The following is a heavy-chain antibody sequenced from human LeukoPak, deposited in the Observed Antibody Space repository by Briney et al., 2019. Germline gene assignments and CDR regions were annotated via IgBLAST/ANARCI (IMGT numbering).Heavy chain of an antibody. Sequence: GASVKVCCKASGYTLSSYAMNWVRQAPGQGLGGMGWIKRNTENPTYAQGFTGRFVFSLDTSVSTAYLQISSLKAEDTAVYYCAREGVDLEVAPRIYGMDVWGQGTTVTVSS. CDR3: AREGVDLEVAPRIYGMDV. J-gene: IGHJ6*02. V-gene: IGHV7-4-1*02. D-gene: IGHD2-15*01. CDR2: IKRNTENP. CDR1: GYTLSSYA.